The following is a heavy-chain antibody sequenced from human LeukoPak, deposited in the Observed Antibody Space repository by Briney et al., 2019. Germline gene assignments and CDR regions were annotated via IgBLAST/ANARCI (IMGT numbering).Heavy chain of an antibody. CDR3: ARRADDAFDI. CDR1: GFTFSAFW. V-gene: IGHV3-33*08. J-gene: IGHJ3*02. Sequence: GESLKISCEASGFTFSAFWMGWVRQAPGKGLEWVALIWYDGSNRYYGDSVKGRFTISRDNSKNTLYLQMNSLRAEDTALYYCARRADDAFDIWGQGTMVTVSS. CDR2: IWYDGSNR.